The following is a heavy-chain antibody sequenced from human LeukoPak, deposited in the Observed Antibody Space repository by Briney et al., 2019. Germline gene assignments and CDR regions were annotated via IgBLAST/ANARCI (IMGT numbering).Heavy chain of an antibody. J-gene: IGHJ6*02. CDR3: ARVPLWFGTRGMDV. Sequence: SETLSLTCTVSGASISRYYWSWIRQPPGKGLEWIGYISYGGSTNYTPSFKSRVTISVDTSKNQFSLKLSSVTAADTAVYYCARVPLWFGTRGMDVWGQGTTVTVSS. CDR2: ISYGGST. V-gene: IGHV4-59*12. D-gene: IGHD3-10*01. CDR1: GASISRYY.